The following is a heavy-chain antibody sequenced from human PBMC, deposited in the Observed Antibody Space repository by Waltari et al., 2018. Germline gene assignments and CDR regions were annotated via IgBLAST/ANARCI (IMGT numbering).Heavy chain of an antibody. J-gene: IGHJ6*02. Sequence: QVQLQQWGAGLLKPSETLSRTCAVYGGSFSSYYWSWIRQPPGKGLEWIGEINHSGSTNYNPSLKSRVTISADTSKNQFSLKLTSVTAADTAVYYCARGSRWFREHMWYYSGMDVWGQGTTVTVSS. CDR3: ARGSRWFREHMWYYSGMDV. CDR1: GGSFSSYY. V-gene: IGHV4-34*01. CDR2: INHSGST. D-gene: IGHD3-10*01.